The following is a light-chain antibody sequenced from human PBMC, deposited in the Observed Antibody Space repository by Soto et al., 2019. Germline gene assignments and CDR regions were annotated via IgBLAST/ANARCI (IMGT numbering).Light chain of an antibody. CDR2: SNN. J-gene: IGLJ1*01. CDR1: SSHIGSNT. CDR3: AAWDDSLNGRYV. Sequence: QSVLTQPPSASGTPGQRVIISCSGSSSHIGSNTVNWYQQLLGTAPKLLIYSNNQRPSGVPDRFSGSKSGTSASLAISGLQSEDEADYYCAAWDDSLNGRYVFGTGTKVTVL. V-gene: IGLV1-44*01.